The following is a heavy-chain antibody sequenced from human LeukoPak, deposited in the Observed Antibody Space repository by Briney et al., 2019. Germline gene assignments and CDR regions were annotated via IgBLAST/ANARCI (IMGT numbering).Heavy chain of an antibody. CDR1: GGSFSGYY. D-gene: IGHD3-22*01. Sequence: PSETLSLTCAVYGGSFSGYYWSWIRQPPGKGLEWIGEINHSGSTNYNPSLKSRVTISVDTSKNQFSLKLSSVTAADTAVYYCARRRGSGYYKSRAFDYWGQGTLVTVSS. V-gene: IGHV4-34*01. CDR2: INHSGST. CDR3: ARRRGSGYYKSRAFDY. J-gene: IGHJ4*02.